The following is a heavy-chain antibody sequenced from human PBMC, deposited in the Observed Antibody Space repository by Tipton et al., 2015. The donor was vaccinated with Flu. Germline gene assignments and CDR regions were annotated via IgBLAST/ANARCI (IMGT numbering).Heavy chain of an antibody. D-gene: IGHD3-10*01. J-gene: IGHJ6*03. CDR3: ARGQDGQHLWGFSYHYYMDV. V-gene: IGHV1-2*02. CDR1: GYSYTDYS. CDR2: IHPKSGGT. Sequence: QSGAEVKKPGASVKVSCKASGYSYTDYSIHWVRQAPGQGLEWMGWIHPKSGGTDYAHNLQGRVTMTRDTSTSTVYMDLNSLTSGDTADYFCARGQDGQHLWGFSYHYYMDVWGSGTTVTVSS.